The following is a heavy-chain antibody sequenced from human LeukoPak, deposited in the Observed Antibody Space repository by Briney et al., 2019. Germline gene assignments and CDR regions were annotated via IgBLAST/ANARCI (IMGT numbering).Heavy chain of an antibody. D-gene: IGHD5-12*01. CDR2: INHNSGGT. J-gene: IGHJ6*03. CDR1: GYRFTDYY. V-gene: IGHV1-2*02. CDR3: ARDGFYYYYFRAG. Sequence: ASVKVSCKTSGYRFTDYYINWVRQAPGQGLEWMGWINHNSGGTNYAQKFQGRVTMTRDTSISTAYMELSRLRSDDTAVYYCARDGFYYYYFRAGWGKGTTVTVSS.